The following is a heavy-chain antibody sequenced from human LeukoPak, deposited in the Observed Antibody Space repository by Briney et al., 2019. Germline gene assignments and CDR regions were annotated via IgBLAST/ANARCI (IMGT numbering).Heavy chain of an antibody. Sequence: SETLSLTCAVSGGSFSTYYWSWIRQPPGKGLEWIGFIYYTGTTNYNPSLKSRVTISVDTSKNQFSLKLSSVTATDTAVYYCARAGANGIEAAGSLRYWGQGTLVTVSS. V-gene: IGHV4-59*01. CDR2: IYYTGTT. CDR1: GGSFSTYY. D-gene: IGHD6-13*01. J-gene: IGHJ4*02. CDR3: ARAGANGIEAAGSLRY.